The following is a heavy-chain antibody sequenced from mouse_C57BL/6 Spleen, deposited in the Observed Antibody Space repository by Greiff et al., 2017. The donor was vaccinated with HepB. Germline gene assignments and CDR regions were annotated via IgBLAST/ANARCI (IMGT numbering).Heavy chain of an antibody. CDR3: ASPDSSGYGAFDY. Sequence: VQLQQSGAELVRPGPSVKVSCKASGYAFTNYLIEWVKQRPGQGLEWIGVINPGSGGTNYNEKFKGKATLTADKASSTAYMQLSSLTSEDSAVYFCASPDSSGYGAFDYWGQGTTLTVSS. CDR1: GYAFTNYL. D-gene: IGHD3-2*02. J-gene: IGHJ2*01. V-gene: IGHV1-54*01. CDR2: INPGSGGT.